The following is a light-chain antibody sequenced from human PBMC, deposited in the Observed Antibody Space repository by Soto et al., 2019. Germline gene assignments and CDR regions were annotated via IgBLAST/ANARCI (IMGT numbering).Light chain of an antibody. CDR1: QGISSA. V-gene: IGKV1-13*02. Sequence: AIQLTQSPSSLSASVGDRVTITCRASQGISSAVAWYQQKPGKAPKLLIYDASSLESGVPSRFTGSGSGTNFTLTISSLQTEDFATYYCQQFNSYRITFGQGTRLEIK. J-gene: IGKJ5*01. CDR2: DAS. CDR3: QQFNSYRIT.